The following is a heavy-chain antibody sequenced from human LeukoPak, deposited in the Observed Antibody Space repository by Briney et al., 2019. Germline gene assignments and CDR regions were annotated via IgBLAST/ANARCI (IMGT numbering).Heavy chain of an antibody. CDR3: ARVGGSYRQQNDY. J-gene: IGHJ4*02. V-gene: IGHV3-48*03. Sequence: PGGSLRLSCAASGFTFSSYEMNWVRQAPGKGLEWVSYISSSGSTIYYVDSVKGRFTISRDNAKNSLYLQMNSLRAEDTAVYYCARVGGSYRQQNDYWGQGTRVTVSS. D-gene: IGHD3-16*02. CDR2: ISSSGSTI. CDR1: GFTFSSYE.